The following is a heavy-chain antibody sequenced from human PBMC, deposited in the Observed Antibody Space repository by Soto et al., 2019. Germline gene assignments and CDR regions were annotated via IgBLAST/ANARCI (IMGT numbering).Heavy chain of an antibody. CDR2: IYYSGST. V-gene: IGHV4-31*03. CDR1: GGSISSGGYY. D-gene: IGHD3-10*01. J-gene: IGHJ6*03. Sequence: PSETLSLTCTVSGGSISSGGYYWSWIRQHPGKGLEWIGYIYYSGSTYYNPSLKSRVTISVDTSKNQFSLKLSSVTAADTAVYYCARISRVFVRGVIIRDYYYYYMDVWGKGTTVTVSS. CDR3: ARISRVFVRGVIIRDYYYYYMDV.